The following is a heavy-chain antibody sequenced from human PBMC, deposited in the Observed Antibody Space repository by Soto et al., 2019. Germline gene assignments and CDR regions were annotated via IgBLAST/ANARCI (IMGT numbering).Heavy chain of an antibody. V-gene: IGHV4-4*02. CDR3: AKLMGMVRGVIIDYYYGMDV. D-gene: IGHD3-10*01. CDR1: GGSISSSNW. Sequence: SETLSLTCAVSGGSISSSNWWSWVRQPPGKGLEWIGEIYHSGSTNYNPSLKSRVTISVDKSKNQFSLKLSSVTAADTAVYYCAKLMGMVRGVIIDYYYGMDVWGQGTTVTVS. J-gene: IGHJ6*02. CDR2: IYHSGST.